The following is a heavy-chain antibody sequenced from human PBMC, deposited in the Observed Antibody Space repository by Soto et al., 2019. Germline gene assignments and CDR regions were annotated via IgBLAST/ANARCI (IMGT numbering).Heavy chain of an antibody. J-gene: IGHJ4*02. V-gene: IGHV4-61*01. D-gene: IGHD5-18*01. CDR1: GDSFISRSYY. CDR3: ARDIRGYSRAFDY. CDR2: IDYSGNT. Sequence: AETLSLTCTVSGDSFISRSYYWTWVRQPPGKGLEWIGYIDYSGNTNYDPSLQSRVTMSLDTSKNQFSLKLTSVTAADTAFYYCARDIRGYSRAFDYWGQGIMVTVSS.